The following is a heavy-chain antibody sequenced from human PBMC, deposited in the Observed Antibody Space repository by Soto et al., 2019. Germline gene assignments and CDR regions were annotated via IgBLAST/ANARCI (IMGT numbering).Heavy chain of an antibody. CDR2: ISGSDDST. CDR3: AQRSSSSTSDY. CDR1: GFTFSSYA. J-gene: IGHJ4*02. V-gene: IGHV3-23*01. Sequence: EVQLLESGGGLVQPGASLRLSCAASGFTFSSYAMSWVRQAPGKGLEWVSVISGSDDSTYYADSVKGRFTISRDNSKNTLYLQLNSLRAEDTAVYYCAQRSSSSTSDYWGQGTLVTVSS. D-gene: IGHD6-6*01.